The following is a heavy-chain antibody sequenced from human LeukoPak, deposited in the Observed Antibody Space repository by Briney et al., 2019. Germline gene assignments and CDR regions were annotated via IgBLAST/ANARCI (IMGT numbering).Heavy chain of an antibody. CDR1: GFTFSSYG. J-gene: IGHJ4*02. CDR3: AKELATATRKVSYEFDY. D-gene: IGHD2-15*01. V-gene: IGHV3-30*18. Sequence: PGRSLRLSCAASGFTFSSYGMHWVRQAPGKGLEWVAVISYDGSNKYYADSVKGRFTISRDNSKNTLYLQMNSLRAEDTAVYYCAKELATATRKVSYEFDYWGQGTLVTVSS. CDR2: ISYDGSNK.